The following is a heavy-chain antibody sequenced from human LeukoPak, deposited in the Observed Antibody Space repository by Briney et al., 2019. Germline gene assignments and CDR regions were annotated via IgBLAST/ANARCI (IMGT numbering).Heavy chain of an antibody. Sequence: GGSLRLSCAASGYPFRLCAMRGVRESPEKAIDLLSVISPNGGITCYADSVKGRFTISRDNSRNTLYLQMNSLRAEDTAVYFCAKDGHTTVTYDYWGQGTLVTVSS. V-gene: IGHV3-23*01. J-gene: IGHJ4*02. D-gene: IGHD4-17*01. CDR1: GYPFRLCA. CDR3: AKDGHTTVTYDY. CDR2: ISPNGGIT.